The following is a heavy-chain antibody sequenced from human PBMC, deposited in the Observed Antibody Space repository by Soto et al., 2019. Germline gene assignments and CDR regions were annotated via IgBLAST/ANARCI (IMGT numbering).Heavy chain of an antibody. CDR3: AKPVVPAAMGDWFDP. CDR2: ISYDGSNK. D-gene: IGHD2-2*01. J-gene: IGHJ5*02. CDR1: GFTFSSYV. Sequence: PGGSLRLSCAASGFTFSSYVMHWVRQAPGKGLEWVAVISYDGSNKYYADSVKGRFTISRDNSKNTLYLQMNSLRAEDTAVYYCAKPVVPAAMGDWFDPWGQGTLVTVSS. V-gene: IGHV3-30*18.